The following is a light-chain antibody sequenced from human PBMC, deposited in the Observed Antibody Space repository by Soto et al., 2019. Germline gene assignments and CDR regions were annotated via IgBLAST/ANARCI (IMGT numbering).Light chain of an antibody. CDR2: GAS. CDR3: QQYSTWPLT. Sequence: EIVMTQSPASLSGSPGERATFSCRASLSVSSDLAWYQQNPGQAPRLLIYGASTRATGIPARFSGSGSGTGFTLTISSLQSEDFAVYYCQQYSTWPLTFGGGTNVEIK. CDR1: LSVSSD. V-gene: IGKV3-15*01. J-gene: IGKJ4*01.